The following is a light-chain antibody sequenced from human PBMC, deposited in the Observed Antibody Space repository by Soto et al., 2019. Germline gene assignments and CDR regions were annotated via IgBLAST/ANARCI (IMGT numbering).Light chain of an antibody. Sequence: QSALTQPRSVSGSPGQSVTISCTGTSSDVGVYNYVSWYQQHPGKAPKLMIFDVNKRPSGVPDRFSGSKSDNTASLTISGLQADDEADYYCCSYAGSYILAIFGGGTKLTVL. V-gene: IGLV2-11*01. CDR2: DVN. J-gene: IGLJ2*01. CDR3: CSYAGSYILAI. CDR1: SSDVGVYNY.